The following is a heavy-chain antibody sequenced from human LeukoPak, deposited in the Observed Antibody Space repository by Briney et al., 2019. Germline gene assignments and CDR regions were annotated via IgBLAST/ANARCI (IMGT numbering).Heavy chain of an antibody. Sequence: GGSLRLSCAASGFTFSSYWMSWVRQAPGKGLEWVANIKQDGSEKYYVDSVKGRFTISRDNAKNSLYLQMNSLRAEDTAVYYCARDWARGYSSSWYYFDYWGQGTLVTASS. J-gene: IGHJ4*02. CDR1: GFTFSSYW. CDR2: IKQDGSEK. D-gene: IGHD6-13*01. V-gene: IGHV3-7*05. CDR3: ARDWARGYSSSWYYFDY.